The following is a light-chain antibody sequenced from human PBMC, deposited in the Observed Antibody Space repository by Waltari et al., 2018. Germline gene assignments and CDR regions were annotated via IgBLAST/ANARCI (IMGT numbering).Light chain of an antibody. CDR1: QTISAP. V-gene: IGKV1-39*01. Sequence: DIQMTQSPSSLSASVGDTVIITCRASQTISAPLSWYQQKPGKAPKLLFHTTSRLQGGVPSRFSGSVSGTDFTLTISSLQPEDFATYYCQQSYTTPLTFGGGTKVDMK. J-gene: IGKJ4*01. CDR2: TTS. CDR3: QQSYTTPLT.